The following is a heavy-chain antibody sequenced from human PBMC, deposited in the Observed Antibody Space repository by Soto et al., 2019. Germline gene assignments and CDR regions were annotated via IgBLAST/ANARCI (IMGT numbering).Heavy chain of an antibody. V-gene: IGHV4-59*01. CDR2: IYYSGST. D-gene: IGHD6-19*01. J-gene: IGHJ4*02. CDR3: ARRYGSVFAY. Sequence: QVQLQESGPGLVKPSETLSLTCTVSGGSINNYYWSWIRQPPGKGLEWIGYIYYSGSTNYNPSLTSRVTISVDTSMNPFSLKLSSVTAADTAVYYCARRYGSVFAYWGQGTLVTVSS. CDR1: GGSINNYY.